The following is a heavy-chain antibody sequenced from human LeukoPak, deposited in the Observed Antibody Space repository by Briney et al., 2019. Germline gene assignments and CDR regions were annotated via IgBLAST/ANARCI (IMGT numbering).Heavy chain of an antibody. J-gene: IGHJ4*02. Sequence: ASVKASCKASGGTFSSYAISWVRQAPGQGLEWMGGIIPIFGAANYAQKFQGRVTITTDESTSTAYMELSSLRSEDTAVYYCACSGYYIHYFDYWGQGTLVTVSS. CDR2: IIPIFGAA. D-gene: IGHD3-22*01. CDR3: ACSGYYIHYFDY. CDR1: GGTFSSYA. V-gene: IGHV1-69*05.